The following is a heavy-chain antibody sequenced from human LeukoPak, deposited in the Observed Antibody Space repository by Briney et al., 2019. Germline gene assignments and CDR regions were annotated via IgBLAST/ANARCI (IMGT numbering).Heavy chain of an antibody. J-gene: IGHJ6*03. V-gene: IGHV1-46*01. Sequence: ASVKVSCKASGYTFTSYYMHWVRQAPGQGLEWMGIINPSGGNTSYAQKFQGRVTMTRDTSTSTAYMELSSLRSEDTAMYYCARHVPPNTVITLGVEYYYYMDVWGKGTTVTVSS. CDR2: INPSGGNT. CDR3: ARHVPPNTVITLGVEYYYYMDV. D-gene: IGHD4-23*01. CDR1: GYTFTSYY.